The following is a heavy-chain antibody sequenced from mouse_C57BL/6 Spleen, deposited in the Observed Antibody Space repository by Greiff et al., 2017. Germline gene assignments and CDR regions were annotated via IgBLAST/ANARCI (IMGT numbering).Heavy chain of an antibody. CDR2: INPNNGGT. Sequence: EVKLQQSGPELVKPGASVKIPCKASGYTFTDYNMDWVKQSHGKSLEWIGDINPNNGGTIYNQKFKGKATLTVDKSSSTAYMELRSLTSEDTAVYYCARNYYGSSYWYFDVWGTGTTVTVSS. D-gene: IGHD1-1*01. CDR1: GYTFTDYN. CDR3: ARNYYGSSYWYFDV. V-gene: IGHV1-18*01. J-gene: IGHJ1*03.